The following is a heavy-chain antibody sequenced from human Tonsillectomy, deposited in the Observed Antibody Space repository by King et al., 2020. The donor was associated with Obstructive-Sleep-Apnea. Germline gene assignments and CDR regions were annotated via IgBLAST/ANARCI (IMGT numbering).Heavy chain of an antibody. D-gene: IGHD2-2*01. CDR3: TTRGRGYCSSISCYLLDY. CDR2: IKSKTDGGTT. V-gene: IGHV3-15*01. Sequence: VQLVESGGGLVKPGGSLRLSCAASGFTFSNAWMSWVRQAPGKGLEWVGRIKSKTDGGTTDYAAPVKGRFTISREDSKNTLYLQMNSLKTEDTAGYYCTTRGRGYCSSISCYLLDYWGQGTLVTVSS. J-gene: IGHJ4*02. CDR1: GFTFSNAW.